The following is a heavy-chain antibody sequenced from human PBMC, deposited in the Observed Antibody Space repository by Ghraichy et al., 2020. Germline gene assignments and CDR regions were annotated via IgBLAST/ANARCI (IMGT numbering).Heavy chain of an antibody. V-gene: IGHV4-34*01. CDR1: GGSFSGYY. Sequence: SETLSLTCAVYGGSFSGYYWSWIRQPPGKGLEWIGEINHSGSTNYNPSLKSRVTISVDTSKNQFSLKLSSVTAADTAVYYCARVSGMTTVARGWFDPWGQGTLVTVSS. D-gene: IGHD4-17*01. J-gene: IGHJ5*02. CDR2: INHSGST. CDR3: ARVSGMTTVARGWFDP.